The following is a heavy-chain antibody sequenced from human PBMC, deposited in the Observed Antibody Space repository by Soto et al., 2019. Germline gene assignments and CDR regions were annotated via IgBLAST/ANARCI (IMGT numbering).Heavy chain of an antibody. CDR3: ARHPGGAYDILPGYLYGMDV. CDR1: GGSISSYY. D-gene: IGHD3-9*01. Sequence: SETLSLTCTVSGGSISSYYWSWIRQPPGKGLEWIGYIYYSGSTNYNPSLKSRVTISVDTSKNQFSLKLNSVTAADTAVYYCARHPGGAYDILPGYLYGMDVWGQGTTVTVSS. V-gene: IGHV4-59*01. J-gene: IGHJ6*02. CDR2: IYYSGST.